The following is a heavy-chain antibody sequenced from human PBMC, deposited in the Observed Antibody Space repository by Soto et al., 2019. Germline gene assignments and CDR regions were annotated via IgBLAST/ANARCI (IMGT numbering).Heavy chain of an antibody. D-gene: IGHD3-9*01. J-gene: IGHJ6*02. V-gene: IGHV3-30-3*01. CDR2: ISYDGSNK. Sequence: SLRLSCAASGFTFSSYAMHWVRQAPGKGLEWVAVISYDGSNKYYADSVKGRFTISRDNSKNTLYLQMNSLRAEDTAVYYCARYYDILTFLDYYYGMDVWGQGTTVTVSS. CDR1: GFTFSSYA. CDR3: ARYYDILTFLDYYYGMDV.